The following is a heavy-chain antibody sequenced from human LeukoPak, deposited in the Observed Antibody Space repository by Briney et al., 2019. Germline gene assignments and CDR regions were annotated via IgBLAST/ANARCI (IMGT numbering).Heavy chain of an antibody. CDR2: IKQDGSKK. J-gene: IGHJ4*02. Sequence: PGGSLRLSCAASGFTFSSYWMTWVRLAPGKGLEWVANIKQDGSKKNYVDSVKGRFTISRDNAKNSLYLQMNSLRAEDTAVYYCATPLDYYDTSGYHQGGDWGQGTLVTVSS. CDR1: GFTFSSYW. CDR3: ATPLDYYDTSGYHQGGD. V-gene: IGHV3-7*03. D-gene: IGHD3-22*01.